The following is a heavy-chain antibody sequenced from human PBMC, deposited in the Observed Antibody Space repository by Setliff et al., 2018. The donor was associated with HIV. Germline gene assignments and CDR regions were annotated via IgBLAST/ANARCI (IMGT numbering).Heavy chain of an antibody. J-gene: IGHJ4*02. Sequence: GGSLRLSCAASGFTFSTYTMNWVRQAPGRGLEWVSSISGNSNYIYYADSVMGRFSISRDNSRNTLYLQMNSLRVEDTAIYYCTKGVQRLRPYYFDSWGQGTLVTVSS. D-gene: IGHD4-17*01. CDR2: ISGNSNYI. V-gene: IGHV3-21*04. CDR3: TKGVQRLRPYYFDS. CDR1: GFTFSTYT.